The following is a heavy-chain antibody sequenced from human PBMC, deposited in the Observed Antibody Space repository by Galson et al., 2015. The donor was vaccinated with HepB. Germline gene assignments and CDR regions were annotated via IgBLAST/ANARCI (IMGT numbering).Heavy chain of an antibody. CDR3: ARIGSGSSMDV. D-gene: IGHD3-10*01. J-gene: IGHJ6*02. CDR1: GFTLSDYY. Sequence: SLRLSCAASGFTLSDYYMDWVRQAPGKGLEWVGRTRNKANSYTTEYAASVKGRFTISRDESKSSLYLQMNSLKTEDTAVYYCARIGSGSSMDVWGQGTTVTVSS. CDR2: TRNKANSYTT. V-gene: IGHV3-72*01.